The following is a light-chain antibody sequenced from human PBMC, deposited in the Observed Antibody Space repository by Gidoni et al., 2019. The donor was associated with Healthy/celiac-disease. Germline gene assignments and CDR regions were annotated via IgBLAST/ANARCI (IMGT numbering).Light chain of an antibody. CDR3: QQYSSSPTWT. V-gene: IGKV3-20*01. Sequence: EIALTQPPGTLSVSPGERATLSCRASQSVSSSYLAWYQEKPGQAPRLRIYGASSSATGFPDKFSGSGSGTDFTLTISRLEPEDCAVYYCQQYSSSPTWTVGQGTKVEIK. CDR1: QSVSSSY. J-gene: IGKJ1*01. CDR2: GAS.